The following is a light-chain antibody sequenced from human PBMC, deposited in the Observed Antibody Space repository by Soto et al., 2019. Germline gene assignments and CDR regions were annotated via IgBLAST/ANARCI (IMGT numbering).Light chain of an antibody. Sequence: DIQMTQSPSSVPASVGDRVTITCRASQGISSWLAWYQQKPGKAPKLLIYAASSLHSGVPPRIGGSAHGTAFTLTNSSLQPEDFAADYCQQAYTFPLACGGGTRVEIK. CDR1: QGISSW. CDR3: QQAYTFPLA. J-gene: IGKJ4*02. V-gene: IGKV1-12*01. CDR2: AAS.